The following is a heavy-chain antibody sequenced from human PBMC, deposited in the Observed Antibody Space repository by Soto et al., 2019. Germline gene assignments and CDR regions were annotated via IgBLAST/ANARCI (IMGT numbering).Heavy chain of an antibody. J-gene: IGHJ1*01. V-gene: IGHV1-69*01. CDR3: AREGSGYNF. CDR1: GGTFSSFG. D-gene: IGHD5-12*01. CDR2: IIPVFGRP. Sequence: QVQLVQSGAELKKPWSSVKVSCKASGGTFSSFGISWVRQAPGQGLEWMGGIIPVFGRPNYAQRFRGRLTITADESTNTSYMELIDLTSEDTAVYYCAREGSGYNFWGQGTQVPVSS.